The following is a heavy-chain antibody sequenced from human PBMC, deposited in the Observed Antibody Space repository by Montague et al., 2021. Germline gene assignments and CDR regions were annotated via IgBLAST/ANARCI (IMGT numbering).Heavy chain of an antibody. D-gene: IGHD4-17*01. CDR1: GFPFSSYA. J-gene: IGHJ5*02. CDR3: TKDQDDYGDYVDWVDT. V-gene: IGHV3-23*01. Sequence: SLRLSCAASGFPFSSYAMSWVRQAPGKGLKWVSSITSGGITYYADSVTGRFTISRDNSKNTLYLQMNSLRAEDTAVYYCTKDQDDYGDYVDWVDTWGQGTLVTVSS. CDR2: ITSGGIT.